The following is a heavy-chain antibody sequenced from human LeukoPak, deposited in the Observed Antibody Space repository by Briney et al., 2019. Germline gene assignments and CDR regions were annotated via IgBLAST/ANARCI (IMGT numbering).Heavy chain of an antibody. Sequence: PSETLSLTCTVSGGSITNTNYWTWVRQPPGKGLEWIGEVNLQGSTNYNPSLMGRVAIAVDTSENHISLQLTSVTAADTAVYYCAREGGPYRPLDYSGQGTLVTVSS. CDR3: AREGGPYRPLDY. CDR1: GGSITNTNY. V-gene: IGHV4-4*02. J-gene: IGHJ4*02. CDR2: VNLQGST.